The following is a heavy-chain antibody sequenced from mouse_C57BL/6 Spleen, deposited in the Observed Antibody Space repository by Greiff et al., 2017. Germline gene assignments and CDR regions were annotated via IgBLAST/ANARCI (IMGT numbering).Heavy chain of an antibody. CDR3: TGYFDY. CDR1: GYTFTDYE. J-gene: IGHJ2*01. Sequence: VQLQQSGAELVRPGASVTLSCKASGYTFTDYEMHWVKQTPVPGLEWIGAIDPETGGTAYNQKFKGKAILTADKSSSTAYMELRSLTSEDSAVYYCTGYFDYWGQGTTLTVSS. CDR2: IDPETGGT. V-gene: IGHV1-15*01.